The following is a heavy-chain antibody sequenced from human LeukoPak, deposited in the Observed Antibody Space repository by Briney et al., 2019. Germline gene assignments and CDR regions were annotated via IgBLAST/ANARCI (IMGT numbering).Heavy chain of an antibody. J-gene: IGHJ6*02. D-gene: IGHD2-2*01. V-gene: IGHV1-69*04. CDR3: ARLYCSSTSCPPDYYSGMDV. CDR2: IIPILGIA. CDR1: GGTFSSYA. Sequence: SVKVSCKASGGTFSSYAISWVRQAPGQGLEWMGRIIPILGIANYAQKFQGRVTITADKSTSTAYMELSSLRSEDTAVYYCARLYCSSTSCPPDYYSGMDVWGQGTTVTVSS.